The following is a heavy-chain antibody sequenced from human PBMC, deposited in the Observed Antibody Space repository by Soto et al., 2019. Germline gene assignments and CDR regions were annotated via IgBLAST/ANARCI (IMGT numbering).Heavy chain of an antibody. D-gene: IGHD4-17*01. CDR2: IYWDDYK. CDR1: GFSLSTSGVG. Sequence: QITLKESGPTLVKPTQTLTLTCTFSGFSLSTSGVGVGWIRQPPGKALEWLAVIYWDDYKHYSPSLKSRLTITKDTSKNHVVITMTNMDPVDTATYYCAHKGYGDYPLDYWGQGTLLTVSS. J-gene: IGHJ4*02. V-gene: IGHV2-5*02. CDR3: AHKGYGDYPLDY.